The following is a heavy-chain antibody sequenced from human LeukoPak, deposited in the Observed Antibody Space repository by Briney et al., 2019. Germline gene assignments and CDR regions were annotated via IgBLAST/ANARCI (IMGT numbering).Heavy chain of an antibody. CDR3: ASNAFVRGSYYAFDI. D-gene: IGHD1-26*01. CDR1: GVSFSGYY. Sequence: SATLSLTCAVYGVSFSGYYWSWIRPPPGKGLEWIGEINHSGSTNYNPSLKSRVTISVDTSKNQFSLKLSSVTAADTAVYYCASNAFVRGSYYAFDIWGQGTMVTVSS. V-gene: IGHV4-34*01. CDR2: INHSGST. J-gene: IGHJ3*02.